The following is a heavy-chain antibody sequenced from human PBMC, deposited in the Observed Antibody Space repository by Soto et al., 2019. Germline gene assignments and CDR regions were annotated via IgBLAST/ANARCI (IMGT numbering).Heavy chain of an antibody. V-gene: IGHV1-69*10. CDR2: IIPIPGTA. J-gene: IGHJ6*02. CDR1: GGTFGSYA. D-gene: IGHD2-2*01. Sequence: ASVKVSCKASGGTFGSYAISWVRQAPGQGLEWMGGIIPIPGTANYAQKFQGRVTIAADKSTSTAYMELSSLRSEDTAVYYCARSQGSSTSLEIYYYYYYGMDVWGQGTTVTVSS. CDR3: ARSQGSSTSLEIYYYYYYGMDV.